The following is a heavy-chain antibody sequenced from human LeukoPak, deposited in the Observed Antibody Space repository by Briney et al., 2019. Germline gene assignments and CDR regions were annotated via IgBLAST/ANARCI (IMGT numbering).Heavy chain of an antibody. D-gene: IGHD6-13*01. J-gene: IGHJ5*02. CDR3: ARDSSSWSLNWFDP. CDR1: GFTFSSYG. V-gene: IGHV3-30*03. Sequence: QPGGSLRLSCAASGFTFSSYGMHWVRQAPGKGLEWVAVISYDGSNKYYADSVKGRFTISRDNSKNTLYLQMNSLRAEDTAVYYCARDSSSWSLNWFDPWGQGTLVTVSS. CDR2: ISYDGSNK.